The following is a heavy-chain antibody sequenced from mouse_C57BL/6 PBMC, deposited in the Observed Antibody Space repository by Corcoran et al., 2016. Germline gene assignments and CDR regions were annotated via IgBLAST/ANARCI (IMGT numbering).Heavy chain of an antibody. J-gene: IGHJ3*01. V-gene: IGHV1-55*01. D-gene: IGHD2-4*01. CDR2: IYPGSGST. CDR3: ARSRDYDWFAY. Sequence: QVHLQQPGTELVKPGASVKLSCKASGYTFTSYWITWVMQRPGQGLEWIGDIYPGSGSTNYNEKFKSKATLTVNTSSSTAYMQLSSLTSEDSAVYYFARSRDYDWFAYCGQGTLVTVSA. CDR1: GYTFTSYW.